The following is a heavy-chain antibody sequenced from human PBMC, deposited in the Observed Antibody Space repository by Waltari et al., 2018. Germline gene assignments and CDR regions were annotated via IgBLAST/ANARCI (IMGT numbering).Heavy chain of an antibody. CDR1: GFTFSRYW. CDR2: INSDGSST. D-gene: IGHD4-17*01. Sequence: EVQLVASGGGLVQPGGSLRLSCAASGFTFSRYWMHWVRQAPGRGLVWVSRINSDGSSTSYADSVKGRFTISRDNAKNTLYLQMNSLRAEDTAVYYCARSYATTVVIDHWGLDYWGQGTLVTVSS. J-gene: IGHJ4*02. CDR3: ARSYATTVVIDHWGLDY. V-gene: IGHV3-74*01.